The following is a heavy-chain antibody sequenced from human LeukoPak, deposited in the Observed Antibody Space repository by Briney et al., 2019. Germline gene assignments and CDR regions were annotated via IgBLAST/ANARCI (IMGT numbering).Heavy chain of an antibody. CDR1: GFSFSSYA. CDR3: AKDLISGGSCYNY. V-gene: IGHV3-23*01. CDR2: ISGSGGNT. J-gene: IGHJ4*02. Sequence: GGSLRLSCAASGFSFSSYAMGWVRQAPGKGLEWVSSISGSGGNTYYADSVKGRFTISRDNSKNTLYLQMNSLRAEDTALYYCAKDLISGGSCYNYWGQGTLVTASS. D-gene: IGHD2-15*01.